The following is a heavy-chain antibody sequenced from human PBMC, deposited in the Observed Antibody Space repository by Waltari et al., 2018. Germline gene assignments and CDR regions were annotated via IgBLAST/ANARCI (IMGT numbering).Heavy chain of an antibody. J-gene: IGHJ4*02. V-gene: IGHV4-38-2*02. D-gene: IGHD2-15*01. Sequence: QVQLQESGPGLVKPSETLSLTCTVSGYSISSGYYWGWIRQPPGKGLEWIGSIYHSGSTYYNPSLKSRFTISVDTSKNQFSLKLSSVTAADTAVYFCARDAEFVVVVAATSDYWGQGTLVTVSS. CDR3: ARDAEFVVVVAATSDY. CDR2: IYHSGST. CDR1: GYSISSGYY.